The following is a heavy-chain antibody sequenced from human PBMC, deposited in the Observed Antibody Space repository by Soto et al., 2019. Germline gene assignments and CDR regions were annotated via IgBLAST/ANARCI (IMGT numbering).Heavy chain of an antibody. CDR3: ARGYSSSSGFKFTDY. CDR2: INPNSGGT. V-gene: IGHV1-2*02. D-gene: IGHD6-6*01. Sequence: GASVKVSCKASGYTFTGYYMHWVRQAPGQGLEWMGWINPNSGGTNYAQKFQGRVTMTRDTSISTAYMELSRLRSDDTAVYYCARGYSSSSGFKFTDYWGQGTLVTV. J-gene: IGHJ4*02. CDR1: GYTFTGYY.